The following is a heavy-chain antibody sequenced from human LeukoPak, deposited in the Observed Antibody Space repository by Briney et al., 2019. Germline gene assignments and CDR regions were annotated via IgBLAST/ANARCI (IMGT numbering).Heavy chain of an antibody. J-gene: IGHJ4*02. CDR1: GYTFTGYY. CDR2: INPNSGGT. CDR3: ARSGSASRRGYSYGPFDY. Sequence: ASVKVSCKASGYTFTGYYMHWVRQAPGQGLEWMGWINPNSGGTNYAQKFQGRVTMTSDTSISTAYMELSRLISDDTAVYYCARSGSASRRGYSYGPFDYWGQGTLVTVSS. V-gene: IGHV1-2*02. D-gene: IGHD5-18*01.